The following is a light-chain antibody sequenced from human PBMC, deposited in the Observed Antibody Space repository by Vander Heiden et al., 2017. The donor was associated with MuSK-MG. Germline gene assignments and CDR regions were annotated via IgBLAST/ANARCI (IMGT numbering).Light chain of an antibody. Sequence: QSVLTQPPSASGTPGQRVTSACSGSSSNSGSKTVGWYQQFAGTAPNLLIYRNNRRRTGVPDRVSGSKFGSSASMANSGVEAEDEADYYCAAGDDSMNGLVFGGGTKLTVL. CDR3: AAGDDSMNGLV. CDR2: RNN. CDR1: SSNSGSKT. V-gene: IGLV1-44*01. J-gene: IGLJ2*01.